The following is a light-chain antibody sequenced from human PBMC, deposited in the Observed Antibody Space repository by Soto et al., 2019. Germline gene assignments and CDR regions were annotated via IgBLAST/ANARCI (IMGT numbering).Light chain of an antibody. CDR1: QGISSF. J-gene: IGKJ4*01. Sequence: DIQLTQSPSFLSATVGDRVTITCRASQGISSFLAWYQQKPGKAPKLLIYAASTLQSGVPSRFSGSGSGTGFTLTISSLQPEDFATYYCQQLNSYPLTFGGGTKWIS. CDR2: AAS. CDR3: QQLNSYPLT. V-gene: IGKV1-9*01.